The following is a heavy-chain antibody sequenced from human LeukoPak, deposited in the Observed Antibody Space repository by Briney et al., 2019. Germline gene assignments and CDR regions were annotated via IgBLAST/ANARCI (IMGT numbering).Heavy chain of an antibody. D-gene: IGHD6-13*01. V-gene: IGHV3-11*01. J-gene: IGHJ3*02. CDR1: GFTFSDYY. Sequence: GGSLRLSCAASGFTFSDYYMSWIRQAPGKGLEWVSYISSSGSTIYYADSVKGRFTISRDNAKNSLHLQMNSLRAEDTAVYYCARDSRRAAAGTRAFDIWGQGTMVTVSS. CDR3: ARDSRRAAAGTRAFDI. CDR2: ISSSGSTI.